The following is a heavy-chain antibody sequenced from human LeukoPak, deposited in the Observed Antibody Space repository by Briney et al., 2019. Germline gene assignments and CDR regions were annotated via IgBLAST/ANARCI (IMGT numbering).Heavy chain of an antibody. Sequence: PSEALSLTCTVSGGSISSGGYYWSWIRQHPGKGLEWIGYIYYSGSTYYNPSLKSRVTISVDTSKNQFSLKLSSVTAADTAVYYCARKRQLVLYGMDVWGQGTTVTVSS. J-gene: IGHJ6*02. CDR2: IYYSGST. V-gene: IGHV4-31*03. CDR1: GGSISSGGYY. D-gene: IGHD6-6*01. CDR3: ARKRQLVLYGMDV.